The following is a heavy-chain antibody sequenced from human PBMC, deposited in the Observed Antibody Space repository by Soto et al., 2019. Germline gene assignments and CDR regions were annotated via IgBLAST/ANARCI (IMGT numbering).Heavy chain of an antibody. V-gene: IGHV6-1*01. Sequence: SQTLSLTCAISGDSVSSNSGAWIWIRQSPSRGLERLGRTYYRSKWYNDYAISVKSRITINPDTSKNQFSLQLNSVTPEDTAVYYCAREWVTMVRGVIYSYYGMDVWGQGTTVTVSS. J-gene: IGHJ6*02. CDR1: GDSVSSNSGA. CDR3: AREWVTMVRGVIYSYYGMDV. CDR2: TYYRSKWYN. D-gene: IGHD3-10*01.